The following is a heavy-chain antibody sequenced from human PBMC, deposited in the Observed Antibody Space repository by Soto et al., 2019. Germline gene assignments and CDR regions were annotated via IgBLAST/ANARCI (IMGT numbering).Heavy chain of an antibody. CDR3: AKVNYYDSSGPYYFDY. CDR1: GYTLTELS. J-gene: IGHJ4*02. V-gene: IGHV1-24*01. Sequence: ASVKVSCKVSGYTLTELSMHWVRQAPGEGLEWMGGFDPEDGETIYAQKFQGRVTMTEDTSTDTAYMELSSLRSEDTAVYYCAKVNYYDSSGPYYFDYWGQGTLVNV. CDR2: FDPEDGET. D-gene: IGHD3-22*01.